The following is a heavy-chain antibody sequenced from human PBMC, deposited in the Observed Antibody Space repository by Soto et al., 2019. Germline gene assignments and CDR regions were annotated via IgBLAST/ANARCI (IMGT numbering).Heavy chain of an antibody. V-gene: IGHV1-18*04. CDR2: IGVYNGKT. CDR1: GYTFTKYG. CDR3: SRARYCTTPSCYNHYYYGMDI. Sequence: QEQLVQSGGEVKKPGASVRVSCKASGYTFTKYGMTWVRQAPGQGLEWMGWIGVYNGKTNYARKLQGRVIMTADTSASTAYMELRSLRSDDTAVYYCSRARYCTTPSCYNHYYYGMDIWGQGTTVSVSS. D-gene: IGHD2-2*02. J-gene: IGHJ6*02.